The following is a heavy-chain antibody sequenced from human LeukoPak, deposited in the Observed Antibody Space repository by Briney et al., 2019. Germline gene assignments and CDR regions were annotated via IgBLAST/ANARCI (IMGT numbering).Heavy chain of an antibody. CDR3: GRWGIEAAIDY. D-gene: IGHD2-2*01. V-gene: IGHV3-7*01. J-gene: IGHJ4*02. CDR1: GFTFSPYW. CDR2: INPGGSET. Sequence: GGSLRLSCATSGFTFSPYWMSWVRQAPGKGLEWVANINPGGSETYYLDSVKGRFTISRDNVKNSLFLLLNSLRAEDTAVYYCGRWGIEAAIDYWGQGTLVTVSS.